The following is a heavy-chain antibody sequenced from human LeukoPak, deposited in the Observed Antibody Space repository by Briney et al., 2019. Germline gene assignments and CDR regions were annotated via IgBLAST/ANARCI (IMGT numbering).Heavy chain of an antibody. D-gene: IGHD3-22*01. V-gene: IGHV3-49*04. J-gene: IGHJ4*02. CDR1: GFTFGDYA. Sequence: GGSLRLSCTASGFTFGDYAMSWVRQAPGRGLEWVGFISRRSYSRKTKYAESVKGRVTISRDDYKSIAYLQMNSLKAEDTAVYYCTRSKAYYYDSSGYSGYWGQGTLVTVSS. CDR3: TRSKAYYYDSSGYSGY. CDR2: ISRRSYSRKT.